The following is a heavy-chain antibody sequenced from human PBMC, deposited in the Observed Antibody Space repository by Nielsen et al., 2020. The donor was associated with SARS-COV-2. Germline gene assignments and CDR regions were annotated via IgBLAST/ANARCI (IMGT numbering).Heavy chain of an antibody. V-gene: IGHV3-11*05. CDR3: ARGTSEADVFDI. Sequence: GGSLRLSCAASGFTVSSNYMSWVRQAPGKGLEWVSYISTTSTYTNYADSLKGRFTISRDNAKNSLYLQMNSLRAEDTAVYYCARGTSEADVFDIWGQGTMVTVSS. CDR1: GFTVSSNY. CDR2: ISTTSTYT. J-gene: IGHJ3*02.